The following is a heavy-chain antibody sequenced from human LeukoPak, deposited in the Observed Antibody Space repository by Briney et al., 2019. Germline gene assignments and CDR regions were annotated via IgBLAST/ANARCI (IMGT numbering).Heavy chain of an antibody. CDR2: TYPADSNT. Sequence: GESLKISCEGSGYSFTSYWISWVRHMPGKGLEWMGITYPADSNTRYSPSFQGQVTISADKSISTAYLQWSSLKASDTAMYYCARATIVGATQSPFDYWGQGTLVTVSS. V-gene: IGHV5-51*01. CDR1: GYSFTSYW. J-gene: IGHJ4*02. CDR3: ARATIVGATQSPFDY. D-gene: IGHD1-26*01.